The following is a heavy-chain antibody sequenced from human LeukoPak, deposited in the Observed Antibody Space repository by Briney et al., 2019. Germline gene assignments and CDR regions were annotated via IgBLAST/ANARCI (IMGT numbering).Heavy chain of an antibody. D-gene: IGHD3-3*01. Sequence: ASVKVSCKASGYSFSTYTMNWVRQAPGQRLEWMGWINAGNGNTKYSQKFQGRVTITRDTSASTAYMEMRSLRSEDTAVYYCAKDGGNGSNTVYYDFWSGYLGPPPVGYFDYWGQGTLVTVSS. J-gene: IGHJ4*02. CDR3: AKDGGNGSNTVYYDFWSGYLGPPPVGYFDY. V-gene: IGHV1-3*01. CDR1: GYSFSTYT. CDR2: INAGNGNT.